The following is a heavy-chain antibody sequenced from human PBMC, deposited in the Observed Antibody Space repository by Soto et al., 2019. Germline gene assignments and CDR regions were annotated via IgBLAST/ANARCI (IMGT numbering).Heavy chain of an antibody. CDR2: IIPIFGTA. Sequence: PVQVSCKASGGPFSSYAISWVRQAPGQGLEWMGGIIPIFGTANYAQRFQGRVTITADKSTSTAYVELSSLRSEDPAVYYCARDYYGSGSYIYYYGMDVWGQRTTVTV. CDR1: GGPFSSYA. J-gene: IGHJ6*02. D-gene: IGHD3-10*01. CDR3: ARDYYGSGSYIYYYGMDV. V-gene: IGHV1-69*06.